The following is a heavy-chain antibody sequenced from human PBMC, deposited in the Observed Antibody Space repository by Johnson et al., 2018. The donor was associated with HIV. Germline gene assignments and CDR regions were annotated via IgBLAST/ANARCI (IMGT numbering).Heavy chain of an antibody. CDR2: ISYDGSNK. CDR3: AKERGDDSSGYKRWYVPDAFDM. J-gene: IGHJ3*02. CDR1: GFTFSDYY. V-gene: IGHV3-30*18. Sequence: QVQLVESGGGLVKPGGSLRLSCAASGFTFSDYYMSWIRQAPGKGLEWVAVISYDGSNKYYADSVKGRFTISRDNSRNTMYLQMNSLRAEDTAVYYCAKERGDDSSGYKRWYVPDAFDMCGQGTMVTVSS. D-gene: IGHD3-22*01.